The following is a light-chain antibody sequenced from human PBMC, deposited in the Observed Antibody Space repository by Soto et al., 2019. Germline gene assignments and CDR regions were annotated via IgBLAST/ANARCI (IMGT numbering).Light chain of an antibody. V-gene: IGKV1-5*03. CDR3: QQYNTYRT. CDR1: QSINIW. CDR2: KAS. J-gene: IGKJ1*01. Sequence: DIQMAQSPSTLSASLGDRVTITCRASQSINIWLAWYQQKAGKAPKLLIYKASNLESGVPSRFSGSGSGTEFTLTISSVQPDDFATYYCQQYNTYRTFGQGTKVEIK.